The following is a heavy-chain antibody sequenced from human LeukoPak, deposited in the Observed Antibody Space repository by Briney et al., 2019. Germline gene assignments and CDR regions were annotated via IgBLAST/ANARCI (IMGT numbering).Heavy chain of an antibody. D-gene: IGHD2-2*01. CDR1: GYIFTAYF. CDR3: VRDGYCSRSNCLWAGRFDP. CDR2: INPNNGDT. J-gene: IGHJ5*02. Sequence: GASVKVSCKASGYIFTAYFIHWVRQAPRQGLEWMGWINPNNGDTKYAQKFQGRITTTRDSSLSTAYMELSSLRSDDTAVYYCVRDGYCSRSNCLWAGRFDPWGQGTLLTVSS. V-gene: IGHV1-2*02.